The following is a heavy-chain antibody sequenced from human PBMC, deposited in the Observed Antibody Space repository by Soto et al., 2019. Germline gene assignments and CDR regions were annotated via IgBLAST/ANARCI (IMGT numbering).Heavy chain of an antibody. D-gene: IGHD2-15*01. CDR1: GYSFTNYY. CDR2: INPSSIST. CDR3: ATSDNFLVAASSPVDFDY. J-gene: IGHJ4*01. V-gene: IGHV1-46*01. Sequence: QVQLVQSGAEVKKPGASGKVSCKTSGYSFTNYYLHWVRQAPGQGLEWMGLINPSSISTSYAQKFQRRVTITRDTPTTTVNKDLSSLRSEDTAVYYCATSDNFLVAASSPVDFDYWGHGTLVTVSS.